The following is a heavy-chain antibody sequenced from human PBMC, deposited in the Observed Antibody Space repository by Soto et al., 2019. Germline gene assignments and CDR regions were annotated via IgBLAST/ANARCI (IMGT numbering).Heavy chain of an antibody. J-gene: IGHJ6*02. Sequence: QITLKESGPTLVKPTQTLTLTCTFSGFSLSTSGVGVGWIRQPPGKALEWHALMSWDDDKRYSPSLKSRLTSPPDTTKHPDVLTTTNMAPVDTATSYGAPSAQHFSYDGMDHGGQGTTVTVSS. D-gene: IGHD1-1*01. CDR1: GFSLSTSGVG. CDR3: APSAQHFSYDGMDH. CDR2: MSWDDDK. V-gene: IGHV2-5*02.